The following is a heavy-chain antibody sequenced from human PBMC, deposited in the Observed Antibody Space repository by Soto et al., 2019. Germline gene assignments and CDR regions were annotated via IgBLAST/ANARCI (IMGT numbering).Heavy chain of an antibody. CDR1: GDSVSRGSHS. D-gene: IGHD2-15*01. CDR2: IYYTGST. CDR3: ARTSTGYGHGDY. Sequence: PSETLSLTCSVSGDSVSRGSHSWTWIRQPPGKGLEFIGYIYYTGSTNYNPSLKGRVTLSVDTSKNQVSLKLTPVTAADTAVYYCARTSTGYGHGDYWGQGTLVTVSS. J-gene: IGHJ4*02. V-gene: IGHV4-61*01.